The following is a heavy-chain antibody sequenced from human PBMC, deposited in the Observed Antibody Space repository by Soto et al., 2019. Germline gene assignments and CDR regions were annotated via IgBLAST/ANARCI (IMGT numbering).Heavy chain of an antibody. V-gene: IGHV3-23*01. D-gene: IGHD2-2*01. CDR1: GFTFGSYA. CDR2: AGSNGFTT. CDR3: AKPLRPSLNFCYYMDD. J-gene: IGHJ6*03. Sequence: EVQLLESGGGFVQPGGSLRLSCVDSGFTFGSYAMSWVRQAPEKRPEGVAIAGSNGFTTYYADPVKGRLTISGDKTKCTLFLQMNSLRPDDTGVYYGAKPLRPSLNFCYYMDDRGRGPSVTVSS.